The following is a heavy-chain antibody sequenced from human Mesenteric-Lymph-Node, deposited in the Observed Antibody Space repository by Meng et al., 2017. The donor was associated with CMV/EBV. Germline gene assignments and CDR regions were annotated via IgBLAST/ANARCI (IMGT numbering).Heavy chain of an antibody. CDR2: IKQDGGEK. J-gene: IGHJ4*02. CDR3: ARVECGGECPMDH. D-gene: IGHD2-21*01. CDR1: GFTFSIYW. Sequence: GESLKISCAASGFTFSIYWMSWVRQAPGKGLEWVANIKQDGGEKYYVDSVRGRFTISRDNAKNSLYLQMNSLRAEDTAVYYCARVECGGECPMDHWGQGTLVTVSS. V-gene: IGHV3-7*01.